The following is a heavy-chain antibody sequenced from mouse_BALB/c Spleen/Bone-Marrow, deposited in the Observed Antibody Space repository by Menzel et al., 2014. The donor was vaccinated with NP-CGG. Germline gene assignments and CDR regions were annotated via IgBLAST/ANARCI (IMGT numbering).Heavy chain of an antibody. J-gene: IGHJ4*01. D-gene: IGHD4-1*01. Sequence: EVQLQQSGAELVKPGASVKLSCTASGFNIKDTYMHWVKQRPEQGLEWIGRIDPANGNPKYDPKFQGKATITADTSSNTAYLQLSSLTSKDTAVYYCARWEYYAMDYWGQGTSVTVSS. CDR1: GFNIKDTY. CDR3: ARWEYYAMDY. CDR2: IDPANGNP. V-gene: IGHV14-3*02.